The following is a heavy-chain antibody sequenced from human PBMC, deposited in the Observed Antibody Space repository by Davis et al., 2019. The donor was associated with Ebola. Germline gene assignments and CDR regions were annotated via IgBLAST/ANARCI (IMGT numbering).Heavy chain of an antibody. CDR1: GGSISCDY. V-gene: IGHV4-59*01. D-gene: IGHD3-10*01. J-gene: IGHJ5*02. CDR2: VFYTGFA. Sequence: PSETLSLTCSVSGGSISCDYWSWIRQPPGKGLEWIGYVFYTGFAHYNPSLKSRVTISVDTSKTQFSLRLTSVTAADTAVYYCARRLFGAGVDPWGQGTLVTVSS. CDR3: ARRLFGAGVDP.